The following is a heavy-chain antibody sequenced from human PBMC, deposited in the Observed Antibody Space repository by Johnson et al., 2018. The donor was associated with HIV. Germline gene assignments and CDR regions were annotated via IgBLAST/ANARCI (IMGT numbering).Heavy chain of an antibody. D-gene: IGHD3-22*01. CDR2: IKHDGSES. J-gene: IGHJ3*02. CDR3: ARDSRISLIVVVSRGGFDI. Sequence: VQLVESGGGVVQSGGYLGLSCAATGFTFSIYWMAWVRQAPGKGLEWVGSIKHDGSESYYVDSVKGRFTISRDNAKNSLYLQMNSLRAEDTAVYYCARDSRISLIVVVSRGGFDIWGQGTMVTVSS. CDR1: GFTFSIYW. V-gene: IGHV3-7*01.